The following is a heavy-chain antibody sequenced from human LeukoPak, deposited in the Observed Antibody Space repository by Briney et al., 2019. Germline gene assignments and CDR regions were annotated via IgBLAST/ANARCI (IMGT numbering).Heavy chain of an antibody. D-gene: IGHD2-15*01. V-gene: IGHV4-59*01. CDR3: AREVGYCSGGSCYSYFDY. CDR2: IYYSGST. CDR1: GGSISSYY. J-gene: IGHJ4*02. Sequence: TSETLSLTCTVSGGSISSYYWSWIRQPPGKGLAWIGYIYYSGSTNHNASLTNRVTISVDTSKNQFSLKLSSVTAADTAVYYCAREVGYCSGGSCYSYFDYWGQGTLVTVSS.